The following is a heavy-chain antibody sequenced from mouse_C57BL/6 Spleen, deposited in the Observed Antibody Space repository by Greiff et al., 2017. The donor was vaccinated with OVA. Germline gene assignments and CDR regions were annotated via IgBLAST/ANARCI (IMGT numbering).Heavy chain of an antibody. CDR1: GYTFTSYW. D-gene: IGHD2-4*01. V-gene: IGHV1-55*01. CDR3: ARLGYDYEDYAMDY. J-gene: IGHJ4*01. CDR2: IYLGSGST. Sequence: VQLQQPGAELVKPGASVKMSCKASGYTFTSYWITWVKQRPGQGLEWIGDIYLGSGSTNYNEKFKSKATLTVDTSSSTAYMQLSSLTSEDAAVYYCARLGYDYEDYAMDYWGQGTSVTVSS.